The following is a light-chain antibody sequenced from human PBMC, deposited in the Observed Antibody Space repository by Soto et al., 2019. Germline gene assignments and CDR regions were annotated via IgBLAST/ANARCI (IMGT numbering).Light chain of an antibody. CDR3: CSYTSHNTYV. J-gene: IGLJ1*01. CDR2: DVS. CDR1: SSDVGGYNY. V-gene: IGLV2-14*01. Sequence: QSVLTQPASVSGSPGQSITISCTGTSSDVGGYNYVSWYQQHPDKAPKLMIYDVSNRPSGVSNRFSGSKSGNTASLTISALQAEDETDYYCCSYTSHNTYVFGTWTKVTVL.